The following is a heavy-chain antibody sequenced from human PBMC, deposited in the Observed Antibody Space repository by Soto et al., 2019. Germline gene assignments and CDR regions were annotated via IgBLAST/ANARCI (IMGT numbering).Heavy chain of an antibody. Sequence: SETLSLTCAVYSGSFSGYYWSWIRQPPGKGLEWIGEINHSGNTNYDPSLKSRVTISVDTSKNQFSLKLSSVTAADTAVYYCARDPNYYDSSGSYGMDVWGQGTTVTVSS. D-gene: IGHD3-22*01. CDR3: ARDPNYYDSSGSYGMDV. CDR2: INHSGNT. J-gene: IGHJ6*02. CDR1: SGSFSGYY. V-gene: IGHV4-34*01.